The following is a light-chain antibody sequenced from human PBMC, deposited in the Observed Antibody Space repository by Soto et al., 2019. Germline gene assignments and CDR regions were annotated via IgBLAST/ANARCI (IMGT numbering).Light chain of an antibody. CDR2: VAS. Sequence: EIVMTQSPATLSVSPGERATLSCRASQSVSSNLAWYQQKPSQAPRLLIYVASTRATGIPASFSGSGFGTEFTLTFSSLQSEDFAVYYCQQYNNWPPGTFGPGTKVVIK. J-gene: IGKJ3*01. CDR3: QQYNNWPPGT. V-gene: IGKV3D-15*01. CDR1: QSVSSN.